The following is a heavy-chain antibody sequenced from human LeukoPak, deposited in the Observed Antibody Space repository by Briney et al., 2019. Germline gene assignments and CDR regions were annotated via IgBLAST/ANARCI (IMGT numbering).Heavy chain of an antibody. CDR2: IRQDGSDK. CDR1: GFTFTTYW. J-gene: IGHJ4*02. V-gene: IGHV3-7*01. CDR3: AGGGWYSGSVNDLHFDS. Sequence: GGSLRLSCTASGFTFTTYWMSWVRQAPGRGLEWVASIRQDGSDKYYVDSVKGRFTISRDNARNSLNLQMNSLRADDTAVYFCAGGGWYSGSVNDLHFDSWGQGTLVTVSS. D-gene: IGHD1-1*01.